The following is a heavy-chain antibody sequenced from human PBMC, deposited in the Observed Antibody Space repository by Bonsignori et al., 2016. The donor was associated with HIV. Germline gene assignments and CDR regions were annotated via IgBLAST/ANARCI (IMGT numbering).Heavy chain of an antibody. CDR2: IYYSGST. V-gene: IGHV4-39*07. D-gene: IGHD7-27*01. Sequence: RQAPGKGLEWIGSIYYSGSTYYNPSLKSRVTISVDTSKNQFSLKLSSVTAADTAVYYCAREAGLGTPTPGYYYYYMDVWGKGTTVTVSS. CDR3: AREAGLGTPTPGYYYYYMDV. J-gene: IGHJ6*03.